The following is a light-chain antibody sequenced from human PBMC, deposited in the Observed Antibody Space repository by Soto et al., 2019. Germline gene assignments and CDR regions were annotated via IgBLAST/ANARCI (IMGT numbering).Light chain of an antibody. CDR3: QQDGSSPYT. Sequence: EIVLTQSPGTLSLSPGERATLSCRASQSVSSSYLAWYQQKPGQAPRLLIYGESSRATGIPDRFSGSGSGTDFTLTISRLEPEDFAGYYCQQDGSSPYTFGQGTKLEIK. CDR2: GES. V-gene: IGKV3-20*01. J-gene: IGKJ2*01. CDR1: QSVSSSY.